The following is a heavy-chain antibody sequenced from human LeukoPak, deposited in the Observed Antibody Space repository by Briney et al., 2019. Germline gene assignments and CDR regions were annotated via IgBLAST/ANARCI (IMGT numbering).Heavy chain of an antibody. D-gene: IGHD2-21*02. J-gene: IGHJ4*02. Sequence: SVKVSCKASGFTFTSSAMQWVRQARGQRPEWIGWIVVGSGNTNYAQKFQERVTITRDMSTSTAYMELSSLRSEDTAVCYCAADHDPAYCGGDCLTNWGQGTLVTVSS. V-gene: IGHV1-58*02. CDR3: AADHDPAYCGGDCLTN. CDR2: IVVGSGNT. CDR1: GFTFTSSA.